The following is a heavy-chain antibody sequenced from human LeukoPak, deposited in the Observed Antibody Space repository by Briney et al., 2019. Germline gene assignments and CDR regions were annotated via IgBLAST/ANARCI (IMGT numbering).Heavy chain of an antibody. Sequence: SVKVSCKASGGTFSSYAISWVRQAPGQGLEWMGGIIPIFGTANYAQKFQGRVTITADKSTSTAYMELSSLRSEDTAVYYCVMCGSYYEGCYFDYWGQGTLVTVSS. V-gene: IGHV1-69*06. D-gene: IGHD1-26*01. J-gene: IGHJ4*02. CDR2: IIPIFGTA. CDR3: VMCGSYYEGCYFDY. CDR1: GGTFSSYA.